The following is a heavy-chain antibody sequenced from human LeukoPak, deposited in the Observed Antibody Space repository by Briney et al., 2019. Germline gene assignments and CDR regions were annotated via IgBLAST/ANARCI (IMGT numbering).Heavy chain of an antibody. J-gene: IGHJ5*02. CDR1: GGSFSGYY. Sequence: SETLSLTCAVYGGSFSGYYWSWIRQPPGKGLEWIGEINHSGSTNYNPSLKSRVTISVDTSKNQFSLKLSSVTAADTAVYYCASRLTISGFRRRFDPWGQGTLVTVSS. D-gene: IGHD3-3*01. V-gene: IGHV4-34*01. CDR3: ASRLTISGFRRRFDP. CDR2: INHSGST.